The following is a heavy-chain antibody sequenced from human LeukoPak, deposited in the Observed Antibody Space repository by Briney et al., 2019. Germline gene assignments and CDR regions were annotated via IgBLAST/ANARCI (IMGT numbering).Heavy chain of an antibody. Sequence: PSETLSLTCTVSGGSISSYYWSWIRQPPGKGLEWIGYIYYSGSTNYNPSLQSRVTISVDTSKNQFSLKLSSVTAADTAVYYCARLDDSSGLVVDYWGQGTLVTVSS. V-gene: IGHV4-59*08. J-gene: IGHJ4*02. CDR1: GGSISSYY. D-gene: IGHD3-22*01. CDR2: IYYSGST. CDR3: ARLDDSSGLVVDY.